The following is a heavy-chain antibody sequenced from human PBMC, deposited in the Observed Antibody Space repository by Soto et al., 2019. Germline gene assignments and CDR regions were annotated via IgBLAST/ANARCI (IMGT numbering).Heavy chain of an antibody. J-gene: IGHJ5*02. CDR1: EYSFTGHY. D-gene: IGHD3-22*01. V-gene: IGHV1-2*02. Sequence: GASVKVSCKASEYSFTGHYLHWVRLAPGQGLEWMGWIDPKSGYTKYAPKFRDRVTMSSVTSTSTAYMDLSSPTSDDTAVYYCARDYDKSGYDYFDPWGQGTLVTVSS. CDR2: IDPKSGYT. CDR3: ARDYDKSGYDYFDP.